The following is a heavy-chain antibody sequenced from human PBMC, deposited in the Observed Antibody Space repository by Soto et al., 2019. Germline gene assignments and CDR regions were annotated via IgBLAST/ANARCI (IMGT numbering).Heavy chain of an antibody. CDR2: ISAYNGNT. CDR3: ARSQLSYDIFGRPAYPASGHRYYFVY. CDR1: GYTFTSYG. Sequence: ASVKVSCKASGYTFTSYGISWVLQAPGQGLEWMGWISAYNGNTNYAQKLQGRVTMTTDTSTSTAYMELRSLRSDDTAVYYCARSQLSYDIFGRPAYPASGHRYYFVYWCQGTLVTVFS. D-gene: IGHD3-9*01. J-gene: IGHJ4*02. V-gene: IGHV1-18*01.